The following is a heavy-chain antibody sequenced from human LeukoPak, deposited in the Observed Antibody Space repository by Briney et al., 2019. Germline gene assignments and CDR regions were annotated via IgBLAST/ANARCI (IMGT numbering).Heavy chain of an antibody. CDR3: ARRGLAVAAH. J-gene: IGHJ4*02. CDR1: DGSISSSNYY. Sequence: SETLSLTCTVSDGSISSSNYYWAWIRQPPGKGLEWIGSIYHGGTTYYSPSLKSRVTISADSSKNQFSLRLTSVTAADTAVYYCARRGLAVAAHWGQGSLVTVSS. V-gene: IGHV4-39*01. CDR2: IYHGGTT. D-gene: IGHD6-19*01.